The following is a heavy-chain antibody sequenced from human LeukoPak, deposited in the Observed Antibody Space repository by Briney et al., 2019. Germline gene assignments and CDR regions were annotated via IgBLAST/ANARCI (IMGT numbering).Heavy chain of an antibody. D-gene: IGHD2-2*01. CDR1: GFTFSDYY. Sequence: GGSLRPSCAASGFTFSDYYMSWIRQAPGKGLEWVSYISSSGSTIYYADSVKGRFTISRDNAKNSLYLQMNSLRAEDTAVYYCARDWGYCSSTSCPIDYWGQGTLVTVSS. CDR3: ARDWGYCSSTSCPIDY. J-gene: IGHJ4*02. V-gene: IGHV3-11*01. CDR2: ISSSGSTI.